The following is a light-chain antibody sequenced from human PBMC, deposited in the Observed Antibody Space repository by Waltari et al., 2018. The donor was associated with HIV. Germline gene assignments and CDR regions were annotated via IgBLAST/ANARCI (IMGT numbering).Light chain of an antibody. Sequence: QSALTQPASVSGSPGQSITISCPAPGSDLRDSHSVPWYQPHPGKAPKVIIYEVSNRPSGVSSRFSGSISGNTASLTISGLQAEDEADYFCTSYISSASPEFGGGTKVTVL. CDR2: EVS. J-gene: IGLJ3*02. V-gene: IGLV2-14*01. CDR3: TSYISSASPE. CDR1: GSDLRDSHS.